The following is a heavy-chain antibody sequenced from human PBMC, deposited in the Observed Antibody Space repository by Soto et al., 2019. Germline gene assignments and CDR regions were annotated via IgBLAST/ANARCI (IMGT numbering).Heavy chain of an antibody. J-gene: IGHJ6*02. V-gene: IGHV3-30*18. Sequence: EGSLRLSCAASGFTFSSYGMHWVRQAPGKGLEWVAVISYDGSNKYYADSVKGRFTISRDNSKNTLYLQMNSLRAEDTAVYYCAKDQSPPYCSSTSCQPRGYYGMDVWGQGTTVTVSS. CDR2: ISYDGSNK. CDR3: AKDQSPPYCSSTSCQPRGYYGMDV. D-gene: IGHD2-2*01. CDR1: GFTFSSYG.